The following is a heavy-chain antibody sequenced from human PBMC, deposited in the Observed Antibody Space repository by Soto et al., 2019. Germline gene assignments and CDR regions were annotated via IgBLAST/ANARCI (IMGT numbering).Heavy chain of an antibody. CDR3: ARDRSGYDYNWFGP. Sequence: PGGSLRLSCAASGFSFSSYWMSWVRQAPGKGLEWVANIKQDGSEEYYVDSVKGRFTISRDNAKNSLYLQMNSLRAEDTAVYYCARDRSGYDYNWFGPWGQGTLVTVSS. CDR1: GFSFSSYW. D-gene: IGHD5-12*01. J-gene: IGHJ5*02. CDR2: IKQDGSEE. V-gene: IGHV3-7*01.